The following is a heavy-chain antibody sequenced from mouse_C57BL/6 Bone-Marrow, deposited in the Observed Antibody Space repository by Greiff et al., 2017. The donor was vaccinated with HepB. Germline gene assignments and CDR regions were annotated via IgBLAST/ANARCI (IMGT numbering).Heavy chain of an antibody. J-gene: IGHJ4*01. V-gene: IGHV5-12*01. CDR2: ISNGGGST. Sequence: EVKLVESGGGLVQPGGSLKLSCAASGFTFSDYYMYWVRQTPEKRLEWVAYISNGGGSTYYPYTVKGRFTISRDNAKNTLYLQMSRLKSEDTAMYYCARQDYTMDYWGQGTSVTVSS. CDR1: GFTFSDYY. CDR3: ARQDYTMDY. D-gene: IGHD2-13*01.